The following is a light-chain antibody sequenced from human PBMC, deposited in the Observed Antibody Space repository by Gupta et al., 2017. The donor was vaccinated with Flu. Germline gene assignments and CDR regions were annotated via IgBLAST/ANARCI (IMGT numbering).Light chain of an antibody. V-gene: IGKV4-1*01. Sequence: DIVMTRPQDSWACSLAGRATINCKSSQSVLYSSNNKNYLAWYQQKPGQPPKLLIYWASTRESGVPDRFSGSGSGTDFTLTISSLQAEDVAVYYCQQYYSTPWTFGQGTKVEIK. J-gene: IGKJ1*01. CDR3: QQYYSTPWT. CDR1: QSVLYSSNNKNY. CDR2: WAS.